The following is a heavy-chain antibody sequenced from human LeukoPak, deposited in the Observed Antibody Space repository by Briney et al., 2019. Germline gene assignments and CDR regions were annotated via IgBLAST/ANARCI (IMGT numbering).Heavy chain of an antibody. J-gene: IGHJ4*02. V-gene: IGHV3-21*05. CDR1: GFSFNSYS. CDR2: ITGSGSDRV. Sequence: GGSLRLSCTASGFSFNSYSMNWVRQAPGKGLEWISYITGSGSDRVYKMYGDSVRGRFTISRDDAKKSLYLQMTSLRAEDTAVYYCTRDGGYSGFDFDYWGQGVLFTVSS. D-gene: IGHD5-12*01. CDR3: TRDGGYSGFDFDY.